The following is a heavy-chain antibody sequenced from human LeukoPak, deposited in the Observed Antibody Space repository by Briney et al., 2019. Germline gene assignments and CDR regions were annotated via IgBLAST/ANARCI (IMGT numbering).Heavy chain of an antibody. CDR2: INWNGGST. V-gene: IGHV3-20*04. CDR1: GFTFSSYG. D-gene: IGHD6-6*01. J-gene: IGHJ6*03. Sequence: GGSLRLSCAASGFTFSSYGMHWVRQVPGKGLEWVSGINWNGGSTGYADSVKGRFTISRDNAKNSLYLQMNSLRAEDTAVYYCASPNPRIAARPYYYYYMDVWGKGTTVTVSS. CDR3: ASPNPRIAARPYYYYYMDV.